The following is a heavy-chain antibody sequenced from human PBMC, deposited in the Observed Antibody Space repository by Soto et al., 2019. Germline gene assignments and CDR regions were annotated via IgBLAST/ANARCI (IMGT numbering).Heavy chain of an antibody. D-gene: IGHD2-2*01. Sequence: GESLRISWKGAGYRFTNYGSGWVRQMPGKGLEWMGIIYPGDSDTRYSPSFQGQVTISADKSINTAYLQWSSLKASDTAMYYYARVPTPWGQGTLVTVSS. J-gene: IGHJ5*02. V-gene: IGHV5-51*01. CDR1: GYRFTNYG. CDR2: IYPGDSDT. CDR3: ARVPTP.